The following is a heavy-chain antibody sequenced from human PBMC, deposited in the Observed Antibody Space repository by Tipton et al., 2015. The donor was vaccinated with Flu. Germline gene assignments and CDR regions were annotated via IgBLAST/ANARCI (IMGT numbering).Heavy chain of an antibody. V-gene: IGHV3-15*01. CDR3: TASKYHFDSSENYYYFDY. CDR2: LKSESEGGTT. J-gene: IGHJ4*02. CDR1: GFTFSSAW. Sequence: GSLRLSCSASGFTFSSAWMSWVRQAPGKGLEWVGRLKSESEGGTTDYGAPVNGRFTISRDDSKNTLYLQMNSLKIEDTGVYYCTASKYHFDSSENYYYFDYWGQGTLVAVSS. D-gene: IGHD3-22*01.